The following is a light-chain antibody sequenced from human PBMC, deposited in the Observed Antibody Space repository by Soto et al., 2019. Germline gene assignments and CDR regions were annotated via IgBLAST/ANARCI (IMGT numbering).Light chain of an antibody. V-gene: IGKV3-11*01. Sequence: EIVLTQSPATLSLSPGERATLSCRASQSVSSYLAWYQQKPGQAPRLLIYDASNRATGIPARFSGSGSGTDFTLIISSLEPEDFAVYYCQQRSNWPPGAYTFGQGTKLEIK. CDR3: QQRSNWPPGAYT. J-gene: IGKJ2*01. CDR2: DAS. CDR1: QSVSSY.